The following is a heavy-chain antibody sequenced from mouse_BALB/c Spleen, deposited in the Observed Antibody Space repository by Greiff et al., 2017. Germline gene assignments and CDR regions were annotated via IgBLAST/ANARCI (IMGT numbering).Heavy chain of an antibody. V-gene: IGHV2-5-1*01. J-gene: IGHJ3*01. D-gene: IGHD1-1*01. CDR1: GFSLTSYG. Sequence: QVQLQQSGPSLVQPSRSLSITCTVSGFSLTSYGVHWVRQSPGKGLEWLGVIWRGGSTDYNAAFMSRLSITKDNSKSQVFFKMNSLQADDTAIYYCAKEGDYYGSSYGFAYWGQGTLVTVSA. CDR3: AKEGDYYGSSYGFAY. CDR2: IWRGGST.